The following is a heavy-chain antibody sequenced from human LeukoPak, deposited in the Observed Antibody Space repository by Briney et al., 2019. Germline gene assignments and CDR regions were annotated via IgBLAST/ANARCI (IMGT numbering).Heavy chain of an antibody. CDR1: GFTFGSYW. J-gene: IGHJ5*02. CDR2: IKQDGSEK. Sequence: GGSLRLSCAASGFTFGSYWMSWVRQAPGKGLEWVANIKQDGSEKYYVDSVKGRFTISRDNGKNSLYLQINSLRAEDTAVYYCARDCSSTNCYRGGFDPWGQGTLVTVSS. D-gene: IGHD2-2*01. CDR3: ARDCSSTNCYRGGFDP. V-gene: IGHV3-7*01.